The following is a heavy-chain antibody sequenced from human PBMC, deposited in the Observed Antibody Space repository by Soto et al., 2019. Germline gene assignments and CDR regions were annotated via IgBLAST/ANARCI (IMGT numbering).Heavy chain of an antibody. CDR1: GGTFSSYA. CDR3: AREGGSSGSPFDY. J-gene: IGHJ4*02. CDR2: IIPIFGTA. Sequence: QVQLVQSGAEVKKPGSSVKVSCKASGGTFSSYAINWVRQAPGQGLEWMGGIIPIFGTANYAQKFQGRVTIPADKSTSTAYMELSSLRSEDTAVYYLAREGGSSGSPFDYWGQRTLVTVSS. D-gene: IGHD6-19*01. V-gene: IGHV1-69*06.